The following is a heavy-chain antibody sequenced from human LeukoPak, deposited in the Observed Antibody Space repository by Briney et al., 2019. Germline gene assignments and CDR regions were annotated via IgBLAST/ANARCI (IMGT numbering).Heavy chain of an antibody. CDR1: GFTFSDYY. CDR3: AKCDNSSPYYFDY. V-gene: IGHV3-11*01. Sequence: PGGSLRLSCAASGFTFSDYYMSWIRQAPGNRLEWVSYISSSGSTIYYADSVKGRFTISRDNAKNSLYLQMNSLRAEDTAVYYCAKCDNSSPYYFDYWGQGTLVTVSS. D-gene: IGHD6-6*01. J-gene: IGHJ4*02. CDR2: ISSSGSTI.